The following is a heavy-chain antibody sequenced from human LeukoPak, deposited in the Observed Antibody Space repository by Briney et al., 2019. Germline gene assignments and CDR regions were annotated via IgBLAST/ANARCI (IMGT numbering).Heavy chain of an antibody. CDR3: ARVGDYGNDY. CDR2: ISSSGSTI. CDR1: GFTFSSYE. D-gene: IGHD3-16*01. Sequence: PGGSLRLSCAASGFTFSSYEMNWVRQAPGKGLEWVSYISSSGSTIYYADSVRGRFTISRDNAKNSLYLQMNSLRAEDTAVYYCARVGDYGNDYWGQGTLVTVSS. J-gene: IGHJ4*02. V-gene: IGHV3-48*03.